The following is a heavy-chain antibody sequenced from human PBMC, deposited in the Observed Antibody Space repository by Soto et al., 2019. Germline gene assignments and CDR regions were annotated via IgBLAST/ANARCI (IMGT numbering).Heavy chain of an antibody. CDR1: EGTFSSYA. D-gene: IGHD1-26*01. Sequence: QVQLVQSGAEVKKPGSSVKVSCKASEGTFSSYAISWVRQAPGQGHEWMGGIIPCFGTANYAQKFQGRVTITADESTSPSEMELSSLRSEDTAAYYCARSSGSDYNPQTQNDDFDVRGQGTMVTVSS. V-gene: IGHV1-69*12. CDR2: IIPCFGTA. J-gene: IGHJ3*01. CDR3: ARSSGSDYNPQTQNDDFDV.